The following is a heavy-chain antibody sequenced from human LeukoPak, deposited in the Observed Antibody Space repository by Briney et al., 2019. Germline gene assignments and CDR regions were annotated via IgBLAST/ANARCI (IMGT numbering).Heavy chain of an antibody. D-gene: IGHD3-3*01. CDR2: IIPILGIA. Sequence: SVKVSCTASGGTFSSYAISWVRQAPGQGLEWMGRIIPILGIANYAQKFQGRVTITADKSTSTAYMELSSLRSEDTAVYYCARRPPDLLSGYYYYYGMDVWGQGTTVTVSS. CDR3: ARRPPDLLSGYYYYYGMDV. J-gene: IGHJ6*02. V-gene: IGHV1-69*04. CDR1: GGTFSSYA.